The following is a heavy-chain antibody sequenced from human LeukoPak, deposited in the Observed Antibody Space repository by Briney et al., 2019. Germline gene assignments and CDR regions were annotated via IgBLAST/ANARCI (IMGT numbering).Heavy chain of an antibody. CDR1: GFTFRSYG. CDR3: AKDKDYGWDY. CDR2: ISDDGRDK. Sequence: PGGSLRLSCAASGFTFRSYGIHWVRQAPGKGLEWVTYISDDGRDKWYADSVKGRLTISRDNSKNTLSLQMSSLRPEDTAVYYCAKDKDYGWDYWGQGTLVTVSS. J-gene: IGHJ4*02. D-gene: IGHD4/OR15-4a*01. V-gene: IGHV3-30*02.